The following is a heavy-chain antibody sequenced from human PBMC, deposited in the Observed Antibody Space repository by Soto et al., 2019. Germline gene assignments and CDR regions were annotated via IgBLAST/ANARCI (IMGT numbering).Heavy chain of an antibody. CDR2: IYWNDDK. CDR1: GFSLSTSGVG. CDR3: ANSISSGWYGDFQH. Sequence: SGPTLVNPTQTLTLTCTFSGFSLSTSGVGVGWIRQPPGKALEWLALIYWNDDKRYSPSLKSRLTITKDTSKNQVVLTMTNMDPVDTATYYCANSISSGWYGDFQHWGQGTLVTVYS. D-gene: IGHD6-19*01. V-gene: IGHV2-5*01. J-gene: IGHJ1*01.